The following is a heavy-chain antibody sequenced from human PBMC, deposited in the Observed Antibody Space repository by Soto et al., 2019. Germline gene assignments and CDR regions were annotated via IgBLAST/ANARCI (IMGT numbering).Heavy chain of an antibody. Sequence: ASVTVSCKASGYTFSSYGINWVRQAPGQGLEWMGWISAYNGNTNFAQNLQARVTMTTDTSTSTAYMELRSLRSDDTAVYYCAKVNWDYGDTLGYLDDCGQGTLVIVSS. CDR2: ISAYNGNT. D-gene: IGHD4-17*01. CDR1: GYTFSSYG. CDR3: AKVNWDYGDTLGYLDD. V-gene: IGHV1-18*01. J-gene: IGHJ4*02.